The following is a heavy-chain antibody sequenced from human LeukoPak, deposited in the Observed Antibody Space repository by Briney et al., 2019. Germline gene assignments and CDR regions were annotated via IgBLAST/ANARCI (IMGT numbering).Heavy chain of an antibody. CDR2: ISGSGGIT. Sequence: GGSLRLSCAASGFTFSSYAMSWVRQPPGKGLEWVSGISGSGGITSYADSVKGRFTISRDNSKNMVYLQMNGLRAEDTAVYYCAKGVRGVIRDAFDVWGQGTMVTVSS. D-gene: IGHD3-10*01. CDR1: GFTFSSYA. J-gene: IGHJ3*01. CDR3: AKGVRGVIRDAFDV. V-gene: IGHV3-23*01.